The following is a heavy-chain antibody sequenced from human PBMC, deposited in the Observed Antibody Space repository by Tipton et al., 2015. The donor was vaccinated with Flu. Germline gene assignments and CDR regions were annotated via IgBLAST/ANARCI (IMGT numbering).Heavy chain of an antibody. CDR3: ARPGYSSGWYAGALDF. CDR1: GYTFNDYD. D-gene: IGHD6-19*01. J-gene: IGHJ4*02. V-gene: IGHV1-8*01. CDR2: VSPKSGDT. Sequence: QVQLVQSGAEVKKPGASVKVSCKTSGYTFNDYDIIWVRQATRQGLEWVGRVSPKSGDTACAQKFQGRVTINSDTSTSTVYLELRSLRSEDTAVYYCARPGYSSGWYAGALDFGGQGTLVIVSS.